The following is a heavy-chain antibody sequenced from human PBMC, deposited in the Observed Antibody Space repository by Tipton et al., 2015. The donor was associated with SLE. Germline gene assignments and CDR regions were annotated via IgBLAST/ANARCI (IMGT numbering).Heavy chain of an antibody. Sequence: RSLRLSCAASGFTFSSYAMHWVRQAPGKGLEWVAVISYDGSNKYYADSVKGRFTISRDNSKNTLYLQMNSLRAEDTAVYYCQGSPLYYYDSSGIDYWGQGTLVTVSS. CDR3: QGSPLYYYDSSGIDY. V-gene: IGHV3-30-3*01. J-gene: IGHJ4*02. D-gene: IGHD3-22*01. CDR2: ISYDGSNK. CDR1: GFTFSSYA.